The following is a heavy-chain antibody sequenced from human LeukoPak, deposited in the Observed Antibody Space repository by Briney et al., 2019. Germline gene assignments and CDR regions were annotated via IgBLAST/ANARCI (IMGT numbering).Heavy chain of an antibody. CDR2: ISSNGGST. CDR3: ARDEGYYDYVWGSYRYQFDY. J-gene: IGHJ4*02. Sequence: GGSLRLSCAASGFTFSSYAMHWVRQAPGKGLEYVSAISSNGGSTYYANSVKGRFTISRDNSKNTLYLQMGSLRAEDMAVYYCARDEGYYDYVWGSYRYQFDYWGQGTLVTVSS. D-gene: IGHD3-16*02. CDR1: GFTFSSYA. V-gene: IGHV3-64*01.